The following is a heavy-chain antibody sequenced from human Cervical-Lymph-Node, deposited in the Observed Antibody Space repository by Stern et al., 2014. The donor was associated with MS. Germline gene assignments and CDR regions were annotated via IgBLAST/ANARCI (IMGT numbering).Heavy chain of an antibody. CDR3: TRFLQSGWSDLFDS. CDR1: GSTFSTSW. V-gene: IGHV3-7*01. Sequence: EVPLVESGGGLVKPGGSQRLSCVASGSTFSTSWMSWVRQAPGKGLEWVANLKRDGSETYYLDSVKGRFTISRDNAKSSLYLEMNSLRAEDTAVYYCTRFLQSGWSDLFDSWGRGTLVTVSS. CDR2: LKRDGSET. D-gene: IGHD6-19*01. J-gene: IGHJ5*01.